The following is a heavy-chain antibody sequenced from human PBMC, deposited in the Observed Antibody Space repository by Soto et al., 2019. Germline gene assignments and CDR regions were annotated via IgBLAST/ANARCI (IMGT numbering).Heavy chain of an antibody. V-gene: IGHV1-69*06. CDR1: GGTFSSYA. CDR2: IIPIFGTA. D-gene: IGHD5-18*01. CDR3: ARAVGYSYYWFDP. Sequence: ASVKVSCKASGGTFSSYAISWVRQAPGQGLEWMGGIIPIFGTANYAQKFQGRVTITADKSTSTAYMELSSLRSEDTAVYYCARAVGYSYYWFDPWGQGTLVTVSS. J-gene: IGHJ5*02.